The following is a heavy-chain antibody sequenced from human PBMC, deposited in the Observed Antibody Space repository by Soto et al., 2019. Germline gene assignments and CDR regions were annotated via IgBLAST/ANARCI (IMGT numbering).Heavy chain of an antibody. CDR2: IYYSGST. V-gene: IGHV4-39*01. CDR1: GGSISSSSYY. J-gene: IGHJ4*02. CDR3: ARRVIAAGSFDY. D-gene: IGHD6-25*01. Sequence: QLQLQESGPGLVKPSETLSLTCTVSGGSISSSSYYWGWIRQPPGKGLEWIGSIYYSGSTYYNPALKSRVTLSVDTYKNQFSLKLSSVTAADTAVYYCARRVIAAGSFDYWGQGTLVTVSS.